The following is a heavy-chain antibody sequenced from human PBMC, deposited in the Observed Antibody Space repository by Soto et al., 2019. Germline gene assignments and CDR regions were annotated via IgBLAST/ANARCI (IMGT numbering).Heavy chain of an antibody. D-gene: IGHD3-22*01. CDR1: GYTFTSYG. Sequence: ASVKVSCKASGYTFTSYGIHWVRQAPGQRLEWTGWINAGNGNTKYSEKFQGRVTITRDTSASTAYPELSSLRSEDTAVYYCARDPNDSSAYYHHYYYGMDVWGQGTTVTVSS. CDR3: ARDPNDSSAYYHHYYYGMDV. CDR2: INAGNGNT. J-gene: IGHJ6*02. V-gene: IGHV1-3*01.